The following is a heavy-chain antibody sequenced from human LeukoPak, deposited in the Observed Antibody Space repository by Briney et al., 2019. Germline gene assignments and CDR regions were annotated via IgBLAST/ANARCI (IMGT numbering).Heavy chain of an antibody. CDR1: GXSISSSSYS. Sequence: SETLSLTCTVSGXSISSSSYSWGWIRQPPGKGLEWIWSIYHSGSTHYNPSLRSRVTISIDTSTNQFSLKMSSVTAADTAVFYCARLIGAVGAQGGDFDVWGQGTMVTVSS. V-gene: IGHV4-39*01. D-gene: IGHD1-26*01. J-gene: IGHJ3*01. CDR3: ARLIGAVGAQGGDFDV. CDR2: IYHSGST.